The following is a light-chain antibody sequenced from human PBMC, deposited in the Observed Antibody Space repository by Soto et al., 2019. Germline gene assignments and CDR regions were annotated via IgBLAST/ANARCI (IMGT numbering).Light chain of an antibody. V-gene: IGKV3-11*01. CDR2: DAS. CDR1: QSVSSY. CDR3: QQRSNWPPGFT. J-gene: IGKJ3*01. Sequence: EIVLTQSPATLSLSPGERATLSCRASQSVSSYLMWYQQKPGQAPRLLIYDASNRAAGIPARFSGSGSGTDFTLTISSLEPEDFAVYYCQQRSNWPPGFTFCPGTRVDIK.